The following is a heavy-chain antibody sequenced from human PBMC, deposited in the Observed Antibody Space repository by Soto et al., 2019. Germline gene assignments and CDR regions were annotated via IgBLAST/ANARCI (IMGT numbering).Heavy chain of an antibody. CDR1: GDSISSSYS. Sequence: PSETLSLTCTVSGDSISSSYSWSWIRQPPGRGLEWIGYVSHSGITRYNPSLQSRVSMSVDTSRNQFSLKQNSVTAADTAVYFCAREYCANDVCFQPDYWGQGALVTVSS. V-gene: IGHV4-59*12. D-gene: IGHD2-8*01. CDR2: VSHSGIT. CDR3: AREYCANDVCFQPDY. J-gene: IGHJ4*02.